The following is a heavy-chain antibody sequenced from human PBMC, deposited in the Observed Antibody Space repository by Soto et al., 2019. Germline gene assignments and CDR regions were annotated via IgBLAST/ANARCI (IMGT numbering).Heavy chain of an antibody. CDR1: GGSISSGDYY. Sequence: KPSETLSLTCTVSGGSISSGDYYWSWIRQPPGKGLEWIGYIYYSGSTYYNPSLKSRVTISVDTSKNQFSLKLSSVTAADTAVYYCARKSYYYYYGMDVWGQGTTVTVSS. J-gene: IGHJ6*02. V-gene: IGHV4-30-4*01. CDR3: ARKSYYYYYGMDV. CDR2: IYYSGST.